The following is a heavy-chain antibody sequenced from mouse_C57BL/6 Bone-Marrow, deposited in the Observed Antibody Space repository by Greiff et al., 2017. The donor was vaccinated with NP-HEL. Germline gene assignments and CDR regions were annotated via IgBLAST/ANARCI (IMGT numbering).Heavy chain of an antibody. CDR2: ISYDGSN. D-gene: IGHD1-1*01. CDR3: ASTTVVYFDY. CDR1: GYSITSGYY. J-gene: IGHJ2*01. Sequence: EVKLVESGPGLVKPSQSLSLTCSVTGYSITSGYYWNWIRQFPGNKLEWMGYISYDGSNNYNPSLKNRISITRDTSKNQFFLKLNSVTTEDTATYYCASTTVVYFDYWGQGTTLTVSS. V-gene: IGHV3-6*01.